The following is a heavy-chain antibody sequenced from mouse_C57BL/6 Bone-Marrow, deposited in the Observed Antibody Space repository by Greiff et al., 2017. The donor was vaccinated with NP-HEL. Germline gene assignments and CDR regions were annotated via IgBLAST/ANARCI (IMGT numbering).Heavy chain of an antibody. V-gene: IGHV1-81*01. CDR1: GYTFTSYG. D-gene: IGHD1-1*01. Sequence: QVQLQQSGAELARPGASVKLFCKASGYTFTSYGISWVKQRTGQGLEWIGEIYPRSGNTYYNEKFKGKATLTADKSSSTAYMELRSLTSEDSAVYFCARRGSRNGFAYWGQGTLVTVSA. CDR3: ARRGSRNGFAY. CDR2: IYPRSGNT. J-gene: IGHJ3*01.